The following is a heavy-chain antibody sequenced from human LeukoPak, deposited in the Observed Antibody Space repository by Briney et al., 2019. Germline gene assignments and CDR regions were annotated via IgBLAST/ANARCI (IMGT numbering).Heavy chain of an antibody. Sequence: PGGSLRLSCAASGLSFTTFAMSWVRQGPARGLEWVSSMKGTGETFYADSVKGRFTLSRDSSRNTVHFQLNNLRVEDTAIYYCARASWVSTTDAVRWGQGTLVTVSS. J-gene: IGHJ4*02. D-gene: IGHD1-14*01. CDR1: GLSFTTFA. CDR3: ARASWVSTTDAVR. CDR2: MKGTGET. V-gene: IGHV3-23*01.